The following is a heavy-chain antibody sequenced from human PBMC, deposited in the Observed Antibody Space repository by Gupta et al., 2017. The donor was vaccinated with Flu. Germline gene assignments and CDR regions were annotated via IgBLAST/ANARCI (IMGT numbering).Heavy chain of an antibody. V-gene: IGHV5-10-1*01. J-gene: IGHJ4*02. CDR1: GYSFSNYW. D-gene: IGHD4-17*01. CDR2: IAPSDSYT. Sequence: EVQLVQSGVEVKKPGESLRISCQASGYSFSNYWIAWVRQIPGKGLEWMGRIAPSDSYTYYSPSFQGHVTMSVDKSVSTAYLQWGSLKASDTAMYYCARPRVRSHGDDSAFDYWGQGTLVTVS. CDR3: ARPRVRSHGDDSAFDY.